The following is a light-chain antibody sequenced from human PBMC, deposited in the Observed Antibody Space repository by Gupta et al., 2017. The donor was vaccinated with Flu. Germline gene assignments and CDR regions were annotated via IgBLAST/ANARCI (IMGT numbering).Light chain of an antibody. J-gene: IGKJ5*01. Sequence: EIVLTQSPATLSLSPGERATLSCRASQSVSSYLAWYQQKPGQAPRLLIYDASNRATGIPARFSGSGSGTDFTLTISSLEPEDFAVYYCQQRSNWPPSITFGQGTXLEIK. V-gene: IGKV3-11*01. CDR1: QSVSSY. CDR2: DAS. CDR3: QQRSNWPPSIT.